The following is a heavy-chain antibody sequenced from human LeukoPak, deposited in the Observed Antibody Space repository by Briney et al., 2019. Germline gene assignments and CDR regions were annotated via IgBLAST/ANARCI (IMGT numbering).Heavy chain of an antibody. J-gene: IGHJ4*02. CDR1: GFTFSSYA. CDR3: ARDSYDSGTYFDS. Sequence: GGSLRLSCAASGFTFSSYAISWVRQAPGKGLEWVSAISGSGGSTYYADSVKGRFTISRDNSKNTLYLQMNSLRPEDTAVYYRARDSYDSGTYFDSWGQGTLVTVSS. V-gene: IGHV3-23*01. CDR2: ISGSGGST. D-gene: IGHD3-10*01.